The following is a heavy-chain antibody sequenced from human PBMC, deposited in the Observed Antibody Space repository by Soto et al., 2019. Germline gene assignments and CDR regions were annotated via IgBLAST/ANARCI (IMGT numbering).Heavy chain of an antibody. CDR1: GFSLSNARMG. CDR2: IFLNDEK. D-gene: IGHD2-8*01. Sequence: QVTLKASGPVLVKPTETLTLTCTVSGFSLSNARMGVSWIRQPPGKALEWLAHIFLNDEKSYSTSLKSRLTISKDTSKSHVVLTMTNRDPVDTATYYCARTQYCTNGVCSIYYFDYWGQGTLVTVCS. J-gene: IGHJ4*02. V-gene: IGHV2-26*01. CDR3: ARTQYCTNGVCSIYYFDY.